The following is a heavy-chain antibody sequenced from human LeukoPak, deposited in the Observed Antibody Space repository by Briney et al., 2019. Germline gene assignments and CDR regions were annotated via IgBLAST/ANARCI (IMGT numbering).Heavy chain of an antibody. D-gene: IGHD3-22*01. V-gene: IGHV1-69*05. CDR2: IIPIFGTA. CDR3: ARSLSVVVITAFDY. Sequence: GSSVKVSCKASGGTFSSYAISWVRQAPGQGLEWMGGIIPIFGTANYAQKFQGRVTITTDESTSTAYMELSSLRSEDTAVYYCARSLSVVVITAFDYWGQGTLVTVSS. CDR1: GGTFSSYA. J-gene: IGHJ4*02.